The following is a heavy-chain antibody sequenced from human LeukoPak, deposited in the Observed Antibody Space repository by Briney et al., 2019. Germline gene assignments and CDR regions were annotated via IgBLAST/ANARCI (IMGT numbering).Heavy chain of an antibody. Sequence: GGSLRLSCAASGFTFSSYGMHWVRQAPGKGLDWVAVISNDENMKYDADSVKGRFTISRDNSQNALYLQMDSLRAEDTAVYYCSTEAVVTVTGFDSWGQGTLVTVSS. V-gene: IGHV3-30*19. CDR1: GFTFSSYG. CDR2: ISNDENMK. CDR3: STEAVVTVTGFDS. J-gene: IGHJ4*02. D-gene: IGHD4-11*01.